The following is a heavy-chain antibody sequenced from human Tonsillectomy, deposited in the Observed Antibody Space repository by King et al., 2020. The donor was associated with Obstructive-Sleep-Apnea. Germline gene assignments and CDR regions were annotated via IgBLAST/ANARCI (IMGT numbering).Heavy chain of an antibody. V-gene: IGHV3-11*06. D-gene: IGHD1-26*01. J-gene: IGHJ4*02. CDR1: GCTFGDYY. CDR3: AREQGVGTSGYDT. CDR2: ISGSSITTYT. Sequence: VQLVESGGGLVKPGGSLRLSCAASGCTFGDYYMGWIRQAPGKVLEVVSYISGSSITTYTDYADSVKGRFTISRDNAKKSLYLQMISLGVETTATDYCAREQGVGTSGYDTRGQTTLVTVSS.